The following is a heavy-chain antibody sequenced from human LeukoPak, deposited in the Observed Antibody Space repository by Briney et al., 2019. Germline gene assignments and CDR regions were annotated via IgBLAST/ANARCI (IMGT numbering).Heavy chain of an antibody. V-gene: IGHV4-39*01. D-gene: IGHD3-22*01. CDR2: IYYSGST. Sequence: SETLSLTCTVSGGSISSSSYYWGWIRQPSGKGLEWIGSIYYSGSTYYNPSLKSRVTISVDTSKNQFSLKLSSVTAADTAVYYCASAEDYYDSSGWDYWGQGTLVTVSS. CDR1: GGSISSSSYY. CDR3: ASAEDYYDSSGWDY. J-gene: IGHJ4*02.